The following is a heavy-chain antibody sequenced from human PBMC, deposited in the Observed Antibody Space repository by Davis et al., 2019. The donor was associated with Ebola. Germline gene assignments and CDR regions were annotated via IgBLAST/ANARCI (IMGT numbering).Heavy chain of an antibody. J-gene: IGHJ6*02. CDR3: ATVLRLCSGDYRDYYYYGMDV. D-gene: IGHD3-3*01. Sequence: GGSLRLSCAASGFTFDDYAMHWVRQAPGKGLEWVSLISGDGGSTYYADSVKGRFTISTDNSKNSLYLQMNSRRTEETALYYCATVLRLCSGDYRDYYYYGMDVWGQGTTVTVSS. CDR2: ISGDGGST. CDR1: GFTFDDYA. V-gene: IGHV3-43*02.